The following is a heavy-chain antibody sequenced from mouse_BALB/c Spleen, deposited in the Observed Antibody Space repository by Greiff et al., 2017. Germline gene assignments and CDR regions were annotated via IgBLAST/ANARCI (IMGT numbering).Heavy chain of an antibody. J-gene: IGHJ2*01. V-gene: IGHV1-5*01. CDR3: AREGIRYFDY. Sequence: VQLKQSGTVLARPGASVKMSCKASGYSFTSYWMHWVKQRPGQGLEWIGAIYPGNSDTSYNQKFKGKATLTSDKSSSTAYMELSSLTSEDSAVYYCAREGIRYFDYWGQGTTLTVSS. D-gene: IGHD2-4*01. CDR1: GYSFTSYW. CDR2: IYPGNSDT.